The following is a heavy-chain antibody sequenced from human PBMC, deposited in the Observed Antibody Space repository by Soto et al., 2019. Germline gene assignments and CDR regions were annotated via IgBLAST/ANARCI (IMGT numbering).Heavy chain of an antibody. D-gene: IGHD5-18*01. V-gene: IGHV3-7*01. CDR3: ARAAEMQLWLKSFDY. J-gene: IGHJ4*02. CDR1: GFTFSSFW. Sequence: EVQLEESGGGLVQPGGSLRLSCAVSGFTFSSFWMSWVRQAPGKGLEWVAEIKEDGSEKYYVDSVKGRFTISRDIAKNSLYLQMSSLRAEDTAVYYCARAAEMQLWLKSFDYWGQGTLVTVSS. CDR2: IKEDGSEK.